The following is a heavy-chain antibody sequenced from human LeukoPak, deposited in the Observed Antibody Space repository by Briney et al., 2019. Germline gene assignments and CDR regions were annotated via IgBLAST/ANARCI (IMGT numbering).Heavy chain of an antibody. J-gene: IGHJ3*02. CDR1: GGSISSSNW. CDR3: APGRGYCSGGSCSDAFDI. CDR2: IYHSGST. D-gene: IGHD2-15*01. Sequence: SETLSLTCAVSGGSISSSNWWSWVRQPPGKGLEWIGEIYHSGSTNYNPSLKSRVTISVDTSKNQFSLKLSSVTAADTAVYYCAPGRGYCSGGSCSDAFDIWGQGTMVTVSS. V-gene: IGHV4-4*02.